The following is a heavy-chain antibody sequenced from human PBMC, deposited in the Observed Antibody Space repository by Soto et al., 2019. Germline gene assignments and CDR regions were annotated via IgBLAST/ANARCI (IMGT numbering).Heavy chain of an antibody. CDR1: GFTFSDYA. CDR3: SKSRGSGYKGCLGFDQ. V-gene: IGHV3-33*03. J-gene: IGHJ5*02. Sequence: QARLVESGGGVVQPGRSLRLSCAVSGFTFSDYAMHWVRQAPGQGREWVALIWHDGINEFYADSVKGRFTISRDISNNRLDLQKHSRLSEDTAADYFSKSRGSGYKGCLGFDQWGQGTLVTVSS. D-gene: IGHD5-12*01. CDR2: IWHDGINE.